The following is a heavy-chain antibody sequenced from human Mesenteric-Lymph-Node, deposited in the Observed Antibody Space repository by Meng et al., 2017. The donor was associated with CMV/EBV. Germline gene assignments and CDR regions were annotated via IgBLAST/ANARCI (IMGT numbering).Heavy chain of an antibody. Sequence: GGSFKGYYWGWIRQPPGKGLEWIGDINHSGTTNYNPSLKSRVTISIDTSKNQFSLNLTSVTAADTAVYYCARAPTYYYDTWGYWNDYWGQGTLVTVSS. V-gene: IGHV4-34*01. CDR3: ARAPTYYYDTWGYWNDY. CDR1: GGSFKGYY. D-gene: IGHD3-22*01. J-gene: IGHJ4*02. CDR2: INHSGTT.